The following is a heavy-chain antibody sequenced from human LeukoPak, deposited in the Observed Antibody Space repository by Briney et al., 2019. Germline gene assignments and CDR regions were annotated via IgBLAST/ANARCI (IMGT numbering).Heavy chain of an antibody. CDR2: IYYTGMT. CDR3: ARDQDGTVTTGYYYYYMDV. J-gene: IGHJ6*03. CDR1: DGSISNYF. D-gene: IGHD4-17*01. V-gene: IGHV4-59*12. Sequence: SETLSLTCTVPDGSISNYFWSWIRQPPGKGLKWSGYIYYTGMTNSNPSLKSRVTMSVDTSKNQFSLKLSSVTAADTAVYYCARDQDGTVTTGYYYYYMDVWGKGTTVTVSS.